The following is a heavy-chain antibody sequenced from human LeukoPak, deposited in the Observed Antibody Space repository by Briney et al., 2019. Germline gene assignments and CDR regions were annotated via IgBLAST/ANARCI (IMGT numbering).Heavy chain of an antibody. CDR2: IRYDGSNK. V-gene: IGHV3-30*02. CDR1: GFTFSSYG. CDR3: AKDSRDHSYGWSWRYFDY. J-gene: IGHJ4*02. Sequence: PGGSPRLSCAASGFTFSSYGMHWVRQPPGKGLEWVAFIRYDGSNKYYADSVKGRFTISRDSSKNTLYLQMTNLRAEDTAVYYCAKDSRDHSYGWSWRYFDYWGQGTLVTVSS. D-gene: IGHD5-18*01.